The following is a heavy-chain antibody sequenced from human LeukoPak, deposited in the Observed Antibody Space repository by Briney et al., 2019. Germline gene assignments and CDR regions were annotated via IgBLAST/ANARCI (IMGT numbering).Heavy chain of an antibody. V-gene: IGHV3-23*01. J-gene: IGHJ4*02. CDR1: GFTFRSYA. D-gene: IGHD1-20*01. CDR2: ISGGTGRT. CDR3: AKDMYSWNDGRHFDY. Sequence: GGSLRLSCAASGFTFRSYAMSWVRQAPGKGLEWVSTISGGTGRTYYADSVKGRFTISRDNSKNTLYVQMDSLRAEDTALYYCAKDMYSWNDGRHFDYWGQGTLVTVSS.